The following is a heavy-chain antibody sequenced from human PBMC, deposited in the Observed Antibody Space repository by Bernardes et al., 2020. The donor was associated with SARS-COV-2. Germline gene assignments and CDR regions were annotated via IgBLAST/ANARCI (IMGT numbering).Heavy chain of an antibody. Sequence: SETLSLTCTVSGGYFSSYYWSWIRQPPGKGLEWIGYVYYSGSTYYTPSLKSRLTISVDTSKNDFSLRLRSVTAADTAVYYCARGNYYYGMDVWGQGTTVTVSS. CDR2: VYYSGST. V-gene: IGHV4-59*01. J-gene: IGHJ6*02. CDR1: GGYFSSYY. CDR3: ARGNYYYGMDV.